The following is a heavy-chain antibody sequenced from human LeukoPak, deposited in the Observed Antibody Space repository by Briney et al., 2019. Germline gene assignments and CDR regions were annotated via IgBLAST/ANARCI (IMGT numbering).Heavy chain of an antibody. CDR2: ISGSGLDT. Sequence: GGSLRLSCAVSGFPFSSYVMSWVRQAPGKGLEWVSGISGSGLDTWYVDSVKGRFTVSRDNSKNTLHLQMNSLRDEDTAVYYCVFSRMGVLAAAMDYWGLGTQVTVSS. D-gene: IGHD2-2*01. J-gene: IGHJ4*02. V-gene: IGHV3-23*01. CDR3: VFSRMGVLAAAMDY. CDR1: GFPFSSYV.